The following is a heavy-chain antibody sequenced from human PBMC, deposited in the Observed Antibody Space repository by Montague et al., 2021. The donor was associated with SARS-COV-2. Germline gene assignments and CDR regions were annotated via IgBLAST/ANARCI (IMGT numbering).Heavy chain of an antibody. CDR3: ARGGYSYGTDYYYYYGMDV. CDR1: GFTFSSYS. Sequence: SLRLSCAASGFTFSSYSMNWVRQAPGKGLEWVSSISSSSSYIYYADSVXGLFTISRDNAKNSLYLQMNSLRAEDTAVYYCARGGYSYGTDYYYYYGMDVWGQGTTVTVSS. V-gene: IGHV3-21*01. J-gene: IGHJ6*02. D-gene: IGHD5-18*01. CDR2: ISSSSSYI.